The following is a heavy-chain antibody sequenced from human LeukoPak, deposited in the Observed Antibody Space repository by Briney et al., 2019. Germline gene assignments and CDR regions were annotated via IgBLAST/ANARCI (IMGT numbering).Heavy chain of an antibody. CDR2: ISSSGSTI. V-gene: IGHV3-48*03. CDR1: GFTFSSYE. Sequence: GGSLRLSCAASGFTFSSYEMNWVRQAPGKGLEWVSYISSSGSTIYYADSVKGRFTISRDNAKNSLYLQMNSLRAEDTAVYYCSKEIVGATPGDAFDVWGQGTMVTVSS. J-gene: IGHJ3*01. CDR3: SKEIVGATPGDAFDV. D-gene: IGHD1-26*01.